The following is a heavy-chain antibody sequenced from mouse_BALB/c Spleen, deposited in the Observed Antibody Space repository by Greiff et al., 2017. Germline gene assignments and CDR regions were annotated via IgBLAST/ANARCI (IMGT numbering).Heavy chain of an antibody. V-gene: IGHV2-6-2*01. CDR2: IWSDGST. Sequence: QVQLQQSGPDLVAPSQSLSITCTVSGFSLTSYGVHWVRQPPGKGLEWLVVIWSDGSTTYNSALKSRLSISKDNSKSQVFLKMNSLQTDDTAMYYCARHGGYGNYVGDAMDYWGQGTSVTVSS. D-gene: IGHD2-10*02. CDR1: GFSLTSYG. CDR3: ARHGGYGNYVGDAMDY. J-gene: IGHJ4*01.